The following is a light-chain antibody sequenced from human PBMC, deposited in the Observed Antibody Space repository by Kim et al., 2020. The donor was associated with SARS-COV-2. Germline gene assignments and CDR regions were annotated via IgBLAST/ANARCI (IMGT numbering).Light chain of an antibody. Sequence: DIQLTQSPSTLSASVGDRVTITCRASQSISTWLAWYQQKPGKAPKLLIYTASNLESGVPSRFSGSGSGTEFTLTISSLQPDDLATYYCQQYNSFSSFGQGTKVEIK. CDR3: QQYNSFSS. CDR2: TAS. J-gene: IGKJ1*01. V-gene: IGKV1-5*03. CDR1: QSISTW.